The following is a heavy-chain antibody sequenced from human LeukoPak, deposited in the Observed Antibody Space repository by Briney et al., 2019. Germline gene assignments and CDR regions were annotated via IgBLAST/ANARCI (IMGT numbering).Heavy chain of an antibody. V-gene: IGHV3-23*01. CDR1: GFTFSSYA. J-gene: IGHJ4*02. Sequence: PGGSLRLSRAASGFTFSSYAMSWVRQAPGKGLEWVSAISGSGGSTYYADSVKGRFTISRDNSKNTLYLQMNSLRAEDTAVYYCAKLIWNQPYFDYWGQGTLVTVSS. CDR3: AKLIWNQPYFDY. CDR2: ISGSGGST. D-gene: IGHD1-1*01.